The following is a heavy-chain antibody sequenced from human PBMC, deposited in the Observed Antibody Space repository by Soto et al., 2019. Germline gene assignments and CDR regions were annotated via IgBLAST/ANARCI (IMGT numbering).Heavy chain of an antibody. V-gene: IGHV4-30-2*01. CDR1: GGSISSGGYS. CDR2: IYHSGST. CDR3: AAGGGLPRDD. Sequence: SETLSLTCAVSGGSISSGGYSWSWIRQPPGKGLEWIGYIYHSGSTYYNPSLKSRVTISVDRSKNQFSLKLSSVTAADTAVYYCAAGGGLPRDDWGQGTLVPVSS. D-gene: IGHD5-12*01. J-gene: IGHJ4*02.